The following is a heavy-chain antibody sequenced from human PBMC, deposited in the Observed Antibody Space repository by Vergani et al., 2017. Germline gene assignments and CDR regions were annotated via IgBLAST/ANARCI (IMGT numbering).Heavy chain of an antibody. CDR3: AKRGDYGDYLGY. J-gene: IGHJ4*02. CDR1: GFTLSSFT. CDR2: TRYDGSNK. D-gene: IGHD4-17*01. V-gene: IGHV3-30*02. Sequence: VHLVESGGDLVKPGGSLTISCEVSGFTLSSFTMNWVRQAPGKGLEWVALTRYDGSNKSYADSVKGRFTISRDNSKKMLYLQMNSLRTEDTAVYYCAKRGDYGDYLGYWGQGTLVIVSS.